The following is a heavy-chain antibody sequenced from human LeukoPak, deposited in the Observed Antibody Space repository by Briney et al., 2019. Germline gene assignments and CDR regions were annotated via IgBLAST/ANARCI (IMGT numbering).Heavy chain of an antibody. J-gene: IGHJ4*02. CDR1: GYTFTSYG. D-gene: IGHD3-10*01. CDR2: ISAYNGNT. Sequence: ASVKVSCKASGYTFTSYGISWVRQAPGQGLEWMGWISAYNGNTNYEQKLQGRDTMTTDTSTSIVYMELRSLRSDDTAVYYCARAPQRGSADYWGQGTLVTVSS. V-gene: IGHV1-18*01. CDR3: ARAPQRGSADY.